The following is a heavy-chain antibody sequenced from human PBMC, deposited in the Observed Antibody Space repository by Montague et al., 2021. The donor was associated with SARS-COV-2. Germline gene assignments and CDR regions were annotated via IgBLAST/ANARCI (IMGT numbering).Heavy chain of an antibody. Sequence: SLRLSCAASGFTFSSYAMSWVRQAPGKGLEWVSAISGSGGSTYYSDSVKGRFTISRDNSKNTLYLQMNNLRAEDTAVYYCAKEGDYDILTGYYRDRRYFDYWGQGTLVTVSS. V-gene: IGHV3-23*01. D-gene: IGHD3-9*01. J-gene: IGHJ4*02. CDR3: AKEGDYDILTGYYRDRRYFDY. CDR2: ISGSGGST. CDR1: GFTFSSYA.